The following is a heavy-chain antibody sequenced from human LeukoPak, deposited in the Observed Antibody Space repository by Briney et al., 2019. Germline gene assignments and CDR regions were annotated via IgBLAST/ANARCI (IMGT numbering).Heavy chain of an antibody. D-gene: IGHD5-12*01. CDR2: IYTSGST. CDR1: GGSISSGSYY. Sequence: SQTLSLTCTVSGGSISSGSYYWSWIRQPAGKGLEWIGRIYTSGSTNYDPSLKSRVTISVDTSKNQFSLKLSSVTAADTAVYYCARHGRDIVATIIDYWGQGTLVTVSS. V-gene: IGHV4-61*02. CDR3: ARHGRDIVATIIDY. J-gene: IGHJ4*02.